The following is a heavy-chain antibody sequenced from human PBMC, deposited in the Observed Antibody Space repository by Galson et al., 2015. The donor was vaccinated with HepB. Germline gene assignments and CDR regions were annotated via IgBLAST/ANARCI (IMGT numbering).Heavy chain of an antibody. J-gene: IGHJ2*01. D-gene: IGHD3-22*01. Sequence: QSGAEVKKPGESLKISCTGSGYSFTSYWIGWVRQMPGKGLEWMGIIYPGDSDTRYSPSFQGQVTISADKSISTAYLQWSSLKASDTAMYYCARLSKDYYDSSGYRDWYFDLWGRGTLVTVSS. CDR3: ARLSKDYYDSSGYRDWYFDL. CDR1: GYSFTSYW. V-gene: IGHV5-51*01. CDR2: IYPGDSDT.